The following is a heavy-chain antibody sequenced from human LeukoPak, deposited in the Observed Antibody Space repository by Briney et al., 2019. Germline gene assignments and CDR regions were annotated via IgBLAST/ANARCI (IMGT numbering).Heavy chain of an antibody. V-gene: IGHV3-7*01. CDR3: AKDVRYSSY. CDR2: IKQDGSNK. Sequence: GGSLRLSCAASGFTFSSYWMSWVRQAPGKGLEWVANIKQDGSNKYYADSVKGRFTISRDNSKNTLYLQMNSLRAEDTAVYYCAKDVRYSSYWGQGTLVTVSS. CDR1: GFTFSSYW. D-gene: IGHD6-19*01. J-gene: IGHJ4*02.